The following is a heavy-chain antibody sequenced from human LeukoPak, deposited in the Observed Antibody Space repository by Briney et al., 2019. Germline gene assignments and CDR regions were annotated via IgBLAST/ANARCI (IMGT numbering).Heavy chain of an antibody. Sequence: ASVKVSCKASGGTFSSYAISWVRQAPGQGLEWMGGIIPIFGTANYAQKFQGRVTITADESTSTAYMELSSLRSEDTAVYYCARESGLHSSSWYVDYWGQGTLVTVSS. V-gene: IGHV1-69*13. D-gene: IGHD6-13*01. CDR3: ARESGLHSSSWYVDY. J-gene: IGHJ4*02. CDR2: IIPIFGTA. CDR1: GGTFSSYA.